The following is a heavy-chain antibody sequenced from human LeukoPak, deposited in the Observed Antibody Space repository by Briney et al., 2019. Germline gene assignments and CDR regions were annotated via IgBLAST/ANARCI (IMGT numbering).Heavy chain of an antibody. CDR2: IYPGDSDT. CDR1: GYRFTSCW. V-gene: IGHV5-51*01. J-gene: IGHJ4*02. CDR3: ARTQLEGSGSSDFDY. D-gene: IGHD3-10*01. Sequence: GESLQISCKGSGYRFTSCWIGWVRQMPGKGLEWMGIIYPGDSDTRYSPSFQGQVTISADKSISTAYLQWSSLKASDTAMYYCARTQLEGSGSSDFDYWGQGTLVTVSS.